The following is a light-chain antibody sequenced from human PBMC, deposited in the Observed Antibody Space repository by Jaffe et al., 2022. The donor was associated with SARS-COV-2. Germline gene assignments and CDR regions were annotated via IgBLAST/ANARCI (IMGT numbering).Light chain of an antibody. V-gene: IGKV2-28*01. CDR1: QSLLHSNGYNY. Sequence: DVVMTQPPLSLPVTPGEPASISCRSSQSLLHSNGYNYLDWYLQKPGQSPQLLIYLGSNRASGVPDRFSGSGSGIDFTLKISRVEAEDVGVYYCMQVLQTPHTFGGGTKVEIK. CDR2: LGS. CDR3: MQVLQTPHT. J-gene: IGKJ4*01.